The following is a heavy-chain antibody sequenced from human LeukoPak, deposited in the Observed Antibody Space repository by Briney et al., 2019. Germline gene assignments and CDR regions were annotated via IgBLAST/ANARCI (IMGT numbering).Heavy chain of an antibody. V-gene: IGHV5-10-1*01. Sequence: GESLKISCKGSGYSFTTYWITWVRQMPGKGLEWMGRIDASDSYTNYSPSFQGYVTISADKSINTAYLQWSSLKASDTAMYYCARGLRGGPSGGGLDYWGQGTLVTVSS. D-gene: IGHD2-15*01. J-gene: IGHJ4*02. CDR2: IDASDSYT. CDR3: ARGLRGGPSGGGLDY. CDR1: GYSFTTYW.